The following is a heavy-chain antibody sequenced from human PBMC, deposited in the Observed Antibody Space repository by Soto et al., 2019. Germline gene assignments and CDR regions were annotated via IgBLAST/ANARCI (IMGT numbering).Heavy chain of an antibody. V-gene: IGHV4-34*01. CDR3: ASSYYYDSSGYYDY. CDR1: GGSFSGYY. CDR2: INHSGST. J-gene: IGHJ4*02. D-gene: IGHD3-22*01. Sequence: PSETLSLTCAVYGGSFSGYYWSWIRQPPGKGLEGIGEINHSGSTNYNPSLKSRVTISVDTSKNQFSLKLSSVTAADTAVYYCASSYYYDSSGYYDYWGRGTLVTVSS.